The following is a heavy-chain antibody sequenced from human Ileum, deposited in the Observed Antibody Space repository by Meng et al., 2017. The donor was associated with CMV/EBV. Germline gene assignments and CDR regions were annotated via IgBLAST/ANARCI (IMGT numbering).Heavy chain of an antibody. CDR3: ARGAVGNSRRPYYATDV. J-gene: IGHJ6*02. CDR1: GGSFSGYY. Sequence: SETLSLTCAVYGGSFSGYYWSWIRQPPGKGLEWIGEINHSGSTNYNPSLKSRVTISVDTSKNQFSLKLSSVTAADTATYYCARGAVGNSRRPYYATDVWGQGTTVTVSS. CDR2: INHSGST. D-gene: IGHD1-14*01. V-gene: IGHV4-34*01.